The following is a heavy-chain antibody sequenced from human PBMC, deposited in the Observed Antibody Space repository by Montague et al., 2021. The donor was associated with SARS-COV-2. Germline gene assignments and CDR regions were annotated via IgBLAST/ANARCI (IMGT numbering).Heavy chain of an antibody. CDR3: AIPTYYCDSSGSDAFDI. CDR1: GGSISSSSYY. J-gene: IGHJ3*02. Sequence: SETLSLTCTVSGGSISSSSYYWGWIRQPPGKGLEWIGSIYYSGSTYYHPSLKSRVTKSVDTSKNQFSLKLSSVTAADTAVYYCAIPTYYCDSSGSDAFDIWGQGTMVTVSS. D-gene: IGHD3-22*01. CDR2: IYYSGST. V-gene: IGHV4-39*01.